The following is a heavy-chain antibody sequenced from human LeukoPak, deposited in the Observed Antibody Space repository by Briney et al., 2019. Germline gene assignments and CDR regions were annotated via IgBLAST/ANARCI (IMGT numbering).Heavy chain of an antibody. CDR1: GFTFSSYA. D-gene: IGHD3-22*01. CDR2: VTDSGDKV. V-gene: IGHV3-23*01. Sequence: GGSLRLSCAASGFTFSSYAMTWVRQAPGKGLERVSAVTDSGDKVFYADSVKGRSTISRDNSKNTLYLQMSSLRVEDTAVYYCVKGSGSSGYYPPNYWGQGTLVTVSS. J-gene: IGHJ4*02. CDR3: VKGSGSSGYYPPNY.